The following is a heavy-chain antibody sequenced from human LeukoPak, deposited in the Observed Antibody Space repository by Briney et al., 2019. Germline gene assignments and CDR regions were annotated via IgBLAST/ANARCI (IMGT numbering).Heavy chain of an antibody. CDR3: TLYDSGRIDY. J-gene: IGHJ4*02. Sequence: PGGSLRLSCVASGFTFSNAWMTWVRQAPGRGLEWVGRIRSKTDGETALYAAPVKGRLTISRDDSQNTLYLQMNSLKIEDTAVYYCTLYDSGRIDYWGQGTLVTVCS. CDR2: IRSKTDGETA. V-gene: IGHV3-15*01. CDR1: GFTFSNAW. D-gene: IGHD3-10*01.